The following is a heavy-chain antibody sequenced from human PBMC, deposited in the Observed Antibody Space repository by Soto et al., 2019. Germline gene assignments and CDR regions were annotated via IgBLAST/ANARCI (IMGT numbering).Heavy chain of an antibody. V-gene: IGHV4-39*01. J-gene: IGHJ1*01. CDR3: ASHEAGQGY. Sequence: QLQLQESGPGLVKPSETLSLTCTVSGGSISSSSYYWGWIRQPPGKGLEWIGSIYYSGSTYYNPSLKSRVTISVDTSKNQFSLKLSSVTAAERAVYDCASHEAGQGYWGQGTLVTVSS. CDR1: GGSISSSSYY. CDR2: IYYSGST.